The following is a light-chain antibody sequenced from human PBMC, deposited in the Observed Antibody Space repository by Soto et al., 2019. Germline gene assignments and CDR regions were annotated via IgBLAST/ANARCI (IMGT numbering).Light chain of an antibody. CDR2: GTS. CDR1: QVVSSGY. CDR3: QQYGSSMYT. J-gene: IGKJ2*01. Sequence: ENVLTQSPGTLSLSPGERATLSCRASQVVSSGYLAWYQHKPGQAPRLLISGTSTRATGIPDRFSGSGSGTDFTLTITRLEPEDYAVYYCQQYGSSMYTFGQGTKLEIK. V-gene: IGKV3-20*01.